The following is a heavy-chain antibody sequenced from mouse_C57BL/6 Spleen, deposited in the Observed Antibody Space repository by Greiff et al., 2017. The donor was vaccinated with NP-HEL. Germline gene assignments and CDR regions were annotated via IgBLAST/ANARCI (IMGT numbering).Heavy chain of an antibody. Sequence: VQLQPSGPVLVRPGASVKISCTTSGYSFTYYCMHWVKQGPGQGLEWIGAIYPGYSDTSYNQKFKGKAQLTAVTSASTAYMELISLPDEDYAVYCCKSGRSYCAMDDWGQGTTVTVSS. CDR3: KSGRSYCAMDD. V-gene: IGHV1-5*01. J-gene: IGHJ4*01. CDR1: GYSFTYYC. CDR2: IYPGYSDT.